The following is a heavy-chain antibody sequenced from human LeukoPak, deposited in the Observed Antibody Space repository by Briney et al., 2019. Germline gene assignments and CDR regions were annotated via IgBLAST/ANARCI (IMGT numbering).Heavy chain of an antibody. Sequence: PGGSLRLSCAASGFTVSSNYVSWVRQAPGKGLEWVSSTTGSGDITHYADSVKGRFTISRDNAKNSLYLQMNSLRAEDTAVYYCARAPYSSGWYNWFDPWGQGTLVTVSS. CDR2: TTGSGDIT. CDR1: GFTVSSNY. D-gene: IGHD6-19*01. CDR3: ARAPYSSGWYNWFDP. J-gene: IGHJ5*02. V-gene: IGHV3-11*04.